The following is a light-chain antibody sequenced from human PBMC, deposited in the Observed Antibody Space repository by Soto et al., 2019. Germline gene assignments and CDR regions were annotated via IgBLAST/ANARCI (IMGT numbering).Light chain of an antibody. CDR3: QQSYNVLLWT. CDR1: QNIGNY. CDR2: AAS. J-gene: IGKJ1*01. Sequence: DIQMTQSPSSLSASVGDRVSITCRASQNIGNYLNWYRQKPGKAPELLIYAASILQSEAPSRFRGSGSGTDFTITISSLQPEDFASYYCQQSYNVLLWTFGQGTKVEIK. V-gene: IGKV1-39*01.